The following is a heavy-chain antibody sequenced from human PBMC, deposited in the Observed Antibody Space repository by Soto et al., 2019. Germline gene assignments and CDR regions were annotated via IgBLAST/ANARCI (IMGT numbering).Heavy chain of an antibody. Sequence: SSVKVSCKASGGTFGSHGIAWVRQAPGQGLEWVGGFIAMLGTPTYAKKVQGRATITADESLTSSYLELRSLRSEDTAVDFCARGAMANFDYWGQGTVVTVSS. V-gene: IGHV1-69*13. J-gene: IGHJ4*02. D-gene: IGHD5-18*01. CDR2: FIAMLGTP. CDR3: ARGAMANFDY. CDR1: GGTFGSHG.